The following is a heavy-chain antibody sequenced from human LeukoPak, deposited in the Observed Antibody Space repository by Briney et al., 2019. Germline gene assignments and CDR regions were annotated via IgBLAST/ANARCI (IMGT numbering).Heavy chain of an antibody. D-gene: IGHD3-10*01. CDR3: ARTYYYGSGSYWRWFDP. CDR1: GYTFTSYY. Sequence: ASVKVSCKASGYTFTSYYMHWVRQAPGQGLEWMGWINPNSGGTNYAQKFQGRVTMTRDTSISTAYMELSRLRSDDTAVYYCARTYYYGSGSYWRWFDPWGRGTLVTVSS. V-gene: IGHV1-2*02. J-gene: IGHJ5*02. CDR2: INPNSGGT.